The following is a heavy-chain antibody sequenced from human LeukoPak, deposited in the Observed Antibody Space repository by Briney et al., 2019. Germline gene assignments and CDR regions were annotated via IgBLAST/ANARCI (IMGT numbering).Heavy chain of an antibody. D-gene: IGHD4-17*01. V-gene: IGHV3-33*06. CDR2: IWYDGSNK. CDR1: GFTFSSYG. CDR3: AKDGKSYGDYSIDY. J-gene: IGHJ4*02. Sequence: QPGGSLRLSCAASGFTFSSYGMHWVRQAPGKGLEWVAVIWYDGSNKYYADSVKGRFTISRDNSKNTLYLQMNSLRAEDTAVYYCAKDGKSYGDYSIDYWGQGTLVTVSS.